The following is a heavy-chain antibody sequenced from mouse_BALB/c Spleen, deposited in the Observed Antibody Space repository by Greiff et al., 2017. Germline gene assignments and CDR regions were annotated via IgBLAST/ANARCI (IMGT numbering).Heavy chain of an antibody. CDR2: IDPANGNT. CDR3: ARRDYYGNAMDY. D-gene: IGHD2-1*01. CDR1: GFNIKDTY. V-gene: IGHV14-3*02. J-gene: IGHJ4*01. Sequence: EVQLQESGAELVKPGASVKLSCTASGFNIKDTYMHWVKQRPEQGLEWIGRIDPANGNTKYDPKFQGKATITADTSSNTAYLQLSSLTSEDTAVYYCARRDYYGNAMDYWGQGTSVTVSS.